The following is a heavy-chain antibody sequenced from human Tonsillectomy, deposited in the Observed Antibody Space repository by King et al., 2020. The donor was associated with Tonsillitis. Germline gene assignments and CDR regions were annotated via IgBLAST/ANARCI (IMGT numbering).Heavy chain of an antibody. Sequence: VQLVESGGGLVQPGGSLRLSCAAPGFTVSSNYMSWVRQAPGKGLGWVSVIYSGGRTYYADSVKGRVTISRQNSENTLYLQMNSLGAEDTAVYYCARDLGLYMDVWGKGTTVTVSS. CDR1: GFTVSSNY. J-gene: IGHJ6*03. CDR2: IYSGGRT. D-gene: IGHD3-16*01. V-gene: IGHV3-53*04. CDR3: ARDLGLYMDV.